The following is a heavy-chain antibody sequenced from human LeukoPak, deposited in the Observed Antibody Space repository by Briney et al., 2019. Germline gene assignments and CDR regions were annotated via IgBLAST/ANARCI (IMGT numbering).Heavy chain of an antibody. D-gene: IGHD6-13*01. J-gene: IGHJ4*02. Sequence: ESGLTLVKPTQTLTLTCTFSGFSLSTSAVGVAWIREPPEKALEWLALIYWNDDKRYSPSLKSRLTITKDTSKNQVVLTMTNMDPVDTATFYCALQRYSSNWYPFDYWGQGTLVTVSS. CDR1: GFSLSTSAVG. CDR2: IYWNDDK. CDR3: ALQRYSSNWYPFDY. V-gene: IGHV2-5*01.